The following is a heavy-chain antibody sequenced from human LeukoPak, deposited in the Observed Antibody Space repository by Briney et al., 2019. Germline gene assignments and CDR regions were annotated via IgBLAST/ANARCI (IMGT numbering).Heavy chain of an antibody. Sequence: GGSLRLPCAASGFTFSSYAMSWVRQAPGKGLEWVSAISGSGGSTYYADSVKGRFTISRDNSKNTLYLQMNSLRAEDTAVYYCAKSPAADPDFDLWGRGTLVTVSS. CDR2: ISGSGGST. D-gene: IGHD6-13*01. CDR3: AKSPAADPDFDL. CDR1: GFTFSSYA. V-gene: IGHV3-23*01. J-gene: IGHJ2*01.